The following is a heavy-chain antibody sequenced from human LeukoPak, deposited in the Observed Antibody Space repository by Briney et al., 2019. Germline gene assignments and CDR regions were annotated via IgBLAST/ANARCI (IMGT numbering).Heavy chain of an antibody. Sequence: GGSLRLSCAASGFTFSSYWMSWVRQAPGRGLEWVANIKQEGSEKYYVDSVKGRFTISRDNAKNSLYLQMNSLRAEDTAVYYCARDVRSGDYVDYSNLFDPWGQGTLVTVSS. CDR1: GFTFSSYW. J-gene: IGHJ5*02. D-gene: IGHD4-17*01. V-gene: IGHV3-7*03. CDR2: IKQEGSEK. CDR3: ARDVRSGDYVDYSNLFDP.